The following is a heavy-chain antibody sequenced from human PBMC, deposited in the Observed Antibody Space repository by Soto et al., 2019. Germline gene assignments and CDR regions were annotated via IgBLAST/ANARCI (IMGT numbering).Heavy chain of an antibody. CDR1: GASISSGGYY. V-gene: IGHV4-31*02. CDR2: IYYSGST. CDR3: LRDSRYCSGGSCYSIWFDP. J-gene: IGHJ5*02. D-gene: IGHD2-15*01. Sequence: SETLSLTCTVSGASISSGGYYWSWIRQHPGKGLEWIGYIYYSGSTYYNPSLKSRVTISVDTSTNQFSLTLSSVTAADPAVYDCLRDSRYCSGGSCYSIWFDPWGQGTLVTVSS.